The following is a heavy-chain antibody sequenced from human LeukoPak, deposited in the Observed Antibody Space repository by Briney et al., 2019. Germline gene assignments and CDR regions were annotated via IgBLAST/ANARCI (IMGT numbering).Heavy chain of an antibody. CDR1: GGSISSYY. J-gene: IGHJ4*02. V-gene: IGHV4-59*01. Sequence: PSETLSLTCTVSGGSISSYYWSWIRQPPGKGLEWIGHIYYSGSTNHNPSLKSRVTISVDTSKNQFSLKLSSVTAADTAVYYCARDTGDGYRGGFDYWGQGTLVTVSS. CDR2: IYYSGST. D-gene: IGHD5-24*01. CDR3: ARDTGDGYRGGFDY.